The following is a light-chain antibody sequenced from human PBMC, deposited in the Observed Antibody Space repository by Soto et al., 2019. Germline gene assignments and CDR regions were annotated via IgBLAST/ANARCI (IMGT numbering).Light chain of an antibody. J-gene: IGKJ1*01. CDR2: AVS. CDR3: QQYNKWPLM. V-gene: IGKV3-15*01. Sequence: EIMMTQSPSTLSASPGERATLSCRASQSVSSNLAWYQQKPGQAPRLLIYAVSTRATGIPARFSGSGSGTEFTLTISSLQSEDFAVYYCQQYNKWPLMFGQGTKVEIK. CDR1: QSVSSN.